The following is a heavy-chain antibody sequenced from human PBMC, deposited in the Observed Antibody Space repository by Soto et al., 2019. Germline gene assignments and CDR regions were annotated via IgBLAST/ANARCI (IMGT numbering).Heavy chain of an antibody. CDR3: AKGTYYYGSAPYHFDY. V-gene: IGHV3-23*01. CDR1: GFTFSSYA. J-gene: IGHJ4*02. D-gene: IGHD3-10*01. CDR2: ISDSGGST. Sequence: QPGGSLRLSCAASGFTFSSYAMSWVRQAPGKGLEWVSGISDSGGSTYYADSVKGRFTISRDNSKNTLYLQMNSLRAEDTAVYYCAKGTYYYGSAPYHFDYWGQGTLVTVSS.